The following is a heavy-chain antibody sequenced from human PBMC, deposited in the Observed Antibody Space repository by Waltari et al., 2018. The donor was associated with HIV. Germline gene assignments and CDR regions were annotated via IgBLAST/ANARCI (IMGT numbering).Heavy chain of an antibody. CDR2: IHHFGTT. Sequence: QLPLQESGSGLVKPSQSLSLTCSVFGGSLSSGGYSWRWFREPPVKGLEFTGYIHHFGTTYYTPSLKCLVSISVDRSKNQFSVKLGCVTAADTAVYYCAKGVGGRPTQQPPHGFAPWGQGILVSVSS. V-gene: IGHV4-30-2*01. D-gene: IGHD6-13*01. CDR1: GGSLSSGGYS. CDR3: AKGVGGRPTQQPPHGFAP. J-gene: IGHJ5*02.